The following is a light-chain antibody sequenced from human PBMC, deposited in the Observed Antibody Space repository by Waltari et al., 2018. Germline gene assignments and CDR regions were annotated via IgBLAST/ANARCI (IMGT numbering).Light chain of an antibody. CDR3: QHYNNYSPWT. CDR1: QNINSW. Sequence: DIQVTQSPSTLSASVGVRVVIPCRASQNINSWLAWYQQKPGKAPKLLIYKASSLESGVPSRFSGSGSGTEFTLTITSLQPDDFATYFCQHYNNYSPWTFGQGTKVEVK. V-gene: IGKV1-5*03. J-gene: IGKJ1*01. CDR2: KAS.